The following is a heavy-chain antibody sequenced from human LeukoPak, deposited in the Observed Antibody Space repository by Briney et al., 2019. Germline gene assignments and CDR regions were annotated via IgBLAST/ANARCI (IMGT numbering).Heavy chain of an antibody. CDR3: ARAYYDILTGYYIPTPPNWFDP. Sequence: SETLSLTCTVSGGSISSSSYYWGWIRQPPGKGLEWIGSIYYSGSTYYNPSLKSRVTISVDTSKNQFSLKLSSVTAADTAVYYCARAYYDILTGYYIPTPPNWFDPWGQGTLVTVSS. D-gene: IGHD3-9*01. V-gene: IGHV4-39*01. CDR2: IYYSGST. CDR1: GGSISSSSYY. J-gene: IGHJ5*02.